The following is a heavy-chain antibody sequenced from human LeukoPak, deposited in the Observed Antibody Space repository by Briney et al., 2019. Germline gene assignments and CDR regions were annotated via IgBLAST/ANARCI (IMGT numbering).Heavy chain of an antibody. CDR3: ARDKSSHYYYYGMVV. V-gene: IGHV4-59*01. J-gene: IGHJ6*02. CDR2: IYYSGST. D-gene: IGHD6-19*01. Sequence: SETLSLTCTVSGGSINSYYWSWIRQPPGKGLEWIGCIYYSGSTNYNPSLKSRVTISVDTSKNQFSLKLSSVTAADTAVYYCARDKSSHYYYYGMVVWGQGTTVTVSS. CDR1: GGSINSYY.